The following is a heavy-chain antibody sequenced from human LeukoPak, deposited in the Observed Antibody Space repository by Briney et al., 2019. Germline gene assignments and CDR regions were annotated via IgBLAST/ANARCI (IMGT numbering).Heavy chain of an antibody. CDR2: ISDIGRT. V-gene: IGHV4-28*03. Sequence: PSETLSLTCVVSGDSISNNNWWSWIRQPPGQGLEWLGYISDIGRTFYNPSLASRVTMSVDTSKKQFSLRLSSVTAADTAVYYCARDGYYASGSYYPWGQGTLVTVSS. J-gene: IGHJ5*02. CDR3: ARDGYYASGSYYP. D-gene: IGHD3-10*01. CDR1: GDSISNNNW.